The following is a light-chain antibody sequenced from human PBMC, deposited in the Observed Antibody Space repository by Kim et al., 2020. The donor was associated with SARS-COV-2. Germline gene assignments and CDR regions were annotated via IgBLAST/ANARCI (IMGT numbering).Light chain of an antibody. V-gene: IGKV3-15*01. J-gene: IGKJ1*01. CDR2: GAS. CDR3: QQYHNWPKT. Sequence: VLTQSPATLSVSPGEGVTLSCRSSQTVNSNLAWYQQKPGQPPRLLIYGASTRATAIPARFSGTGSGTEFTLSISSLQSEDFAVYYCQQYHNWPKTFGQGTKVDIK. CDR1: QTVNSN.